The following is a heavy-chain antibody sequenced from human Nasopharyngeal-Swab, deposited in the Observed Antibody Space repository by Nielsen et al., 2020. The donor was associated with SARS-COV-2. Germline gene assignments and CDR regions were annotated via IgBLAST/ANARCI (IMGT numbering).Heavy chain of an antibody. CDR3: AKDIGSYGDYVFDY. J-gene: IGHJ4*02. D-gene: IGHD4-17*01. CDR1: GSTFDDYA. V-gene: IGHV3-9*01. CDR2: ISWNSGSI. Sequence: SLKISCAASGSTFDDYAMHWVRQAPGKGLEWVSGISWNSGSIGYADSVKGRFTISRDNAKNSLYLQMNSLRAEDTALYYCAKDIGSYGDYVFDYWGQGTLVTVSS.